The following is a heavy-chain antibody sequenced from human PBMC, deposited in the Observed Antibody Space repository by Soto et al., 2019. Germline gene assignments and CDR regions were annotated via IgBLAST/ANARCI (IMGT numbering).Heavy chain of an antibody. J-gene: IGHJ6*02. V-gene: IGHV3-30*18. CDR1: GFTFSSYG. CDR3: AKDLRPYYYYYSMDV. CDR2: ISYDGSNK. Sequence: QVQLVESGGGVVQPGRSLRLSCAASGFTFSSYGMHWVRQAPGKGLEWVAVISYDGSNKYYADSVKGRFTISRDNSKNTLYLQRNSLIAEDTAVYYCAKDLRPYYYYYSMDVWGQGTTVTVSS. D-gene: IGHD4-17*01.